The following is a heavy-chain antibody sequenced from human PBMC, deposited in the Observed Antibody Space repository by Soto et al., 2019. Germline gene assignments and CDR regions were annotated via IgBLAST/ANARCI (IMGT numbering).Heavy chain of an antibody. CDR1: GYTFTGYY. Sequence: ASVKVSCKASGYTFTGYYLHWVRQAPGQGLEWMGWVNPISGDTNYAQKFQDRVIMTRDRSITTVHMELSKLRSDDTAVYYCAREEGFRITMDRGRWFDPWGQGTLVTVSS. V-gene: IGHV1-2*02. J-gene: IGHJ5*02. CDR2: VNPISGDT. CDR3: AREEGFRITMDRGRWFDP. D-gene: IGHD3-10*01.